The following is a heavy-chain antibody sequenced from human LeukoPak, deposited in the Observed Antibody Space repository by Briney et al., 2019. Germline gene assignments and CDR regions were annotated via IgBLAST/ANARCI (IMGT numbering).Heavy chain of an antibody. CDR2: ISSSSTI. D-gene: IGHD6-6*01. Sequence: GGSLRLSCAASGFTFSSYSMNWVRQAPGKGLEWVSYISSSSTIYYADSVKGRFTISRDNAKNSLYLQMNSLRDEDTAVYYCARDSGIAARWFGMDVWGQGTTVTVSS. J-gene: IGHJ6*02. CDR1: GFTFSSYS. CDR3: ARDSGIAARWFGMDV. V-gene: IGHV3-48*02.